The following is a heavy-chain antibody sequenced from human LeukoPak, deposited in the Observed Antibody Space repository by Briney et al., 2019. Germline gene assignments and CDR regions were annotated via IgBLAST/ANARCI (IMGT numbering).Heavy chain of an antibody. D-gene: IGHD2-2*01. J-gene: IGHJ5*02. CDR3: ARVYCSSTSCSNWFDP. CDR2: INTNSGGT. CDR1: GYTFTGYY. V-gene: IGHV1-2*02. Sequence: GASVKVSCKASGYTFTGYYMHCVRQAPGQGLERMGWINTNSGGTNYAQQFQGRVTMTSDTSISTVYMELSRLRSDDTAVYYCARVYCSSTSCSNWFDPWGQGTLVTVSS.